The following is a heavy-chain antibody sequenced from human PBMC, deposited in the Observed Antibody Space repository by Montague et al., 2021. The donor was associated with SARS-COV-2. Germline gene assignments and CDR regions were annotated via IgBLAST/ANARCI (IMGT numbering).Heavy chain of an antibody. Sequence: SLRLSCAASGFAFSSSWMSWVRQSPGKGLEWVAIMKYDGSEKYYVDSVKDRFTISRDNARRSVFLQMNSLRAEDTAVYFCARDPNSSGGNMGSFWGRGTLVSVSS. CDR3: ARDPNSSGGNMGSF. CDR1: GFAFSSSW. D-gene: IGHD6-19*01. CDR2: MKYDGSEK. V-gene: IGHV3-7*01. J-gene: IGHJ4*01.